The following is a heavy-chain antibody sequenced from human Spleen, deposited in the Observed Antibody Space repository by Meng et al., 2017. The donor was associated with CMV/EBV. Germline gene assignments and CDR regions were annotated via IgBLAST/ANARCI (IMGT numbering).Heavy chain of an antibody. Sequence: SGYTFPGYYMHWVRQAPGQGLEWMGWINPNSGGTNYAQKFQGRVTMTRDTSISTAYMELSRLRSDDTAVYYCARMYYDFWSGYWVDYWGQGTLVTVSS. D-gene: IGHD3-3*01. CDR2: INPNSGGT. CDR3: ARMYYDFWSGYWVDY. V-gene: IGHV1-2*02. CDR1: GYTFPGYY. J-gene: IGHJ4*02.